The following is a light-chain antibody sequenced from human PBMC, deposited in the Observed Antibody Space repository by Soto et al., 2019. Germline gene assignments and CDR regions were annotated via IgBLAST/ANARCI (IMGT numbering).Light chain of an antibody. V-gene: IGLV1-40*01. CDR2: GNS. Sequence: QSVLTQPPSVSGAPGQRVTISCTGSSSNIGAGYDVHWYQQLPGTAPKLLIYGNSNRPSGVPDRFSGSKSGTSVSLAITGLQAEDEADYYCQSYDSSLSGSYVFGTGTKVTV. CDR1: SSNIGAGYD. CDR3: QSYDSSLSGSYV. J-gene: IGLJ1*01.